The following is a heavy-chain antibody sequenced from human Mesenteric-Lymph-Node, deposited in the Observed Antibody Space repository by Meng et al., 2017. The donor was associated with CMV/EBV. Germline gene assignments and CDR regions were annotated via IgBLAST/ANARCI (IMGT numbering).Heavy chain of an antibody. Sequence: SGGTFSSYAISWVRQAPGQGLEWMGGIIPIFGTANYAQKFQGRVTITTDESTSTAYMELSSLRSEDTAVYYCAISLVRETDDWLDPWGQGTLVTVSS. D-gene: IGHD3-10*02. CDR1: GGTFSSYA. CDR3: AISLVRETDDWLDP. J-gene: IGHJ5*02. CDR2: IIPIFGTA. V-gene: IGHV1-69*05.